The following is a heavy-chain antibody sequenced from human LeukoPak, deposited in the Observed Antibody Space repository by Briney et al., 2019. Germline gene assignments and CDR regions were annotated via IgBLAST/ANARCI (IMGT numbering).Heavy chain of an antibody. D-gene: IGHD2-2*01. CDR3: AQSDIVVVPAAMDYYYGMDV. V-gene: IGHV1-69*01. Sequence: SVKVSCKASGDTFSSYAISWVRQAPGQGLEWMGGIIPIFGTANYAQKFQGRVTITADESTSTAYMELSSLRSEDTAVYYCAQSDIVVVPAAMDYYYGMDVWGKGTTVTVSS. CDR1: GDTFSSYA. CDR2: IIPIFGTA. J-gene: IGHJ6*04.